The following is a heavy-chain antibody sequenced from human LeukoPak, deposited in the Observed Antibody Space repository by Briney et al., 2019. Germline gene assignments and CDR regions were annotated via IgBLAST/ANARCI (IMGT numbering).Heavy chain of an antibody. D-gene: IGHD3-3*01. J-gene: IGHJ4*02. CDR2: ISGSGGST. CDR3: AKIFGVVIRYFDY. CDR1: GFTFSSYA. Sequence: GGSLRLSCAASGFTFSSYAMSWVRQAPGKGLEWVSAISGSGGSTYYADSVKGRFTISRGNSKNTLYLQMNSLRAEDTAVYYCAKIFGVVIRYFDYWGQGTLVTVSS. V-gene: IGHV3-23*01.